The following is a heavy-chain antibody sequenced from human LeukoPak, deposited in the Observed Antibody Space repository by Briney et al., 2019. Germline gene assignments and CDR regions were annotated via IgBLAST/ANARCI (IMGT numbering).Heavy chain of an antibody. CDR1: GFTFGDYV. CDR2: IRSKAYGGAT. V-gene: IGHV3-49*04. Sequence: GGSLRLSCTSSGFTFGDYVLGWVRQAPGKGLEWVILIRSKAYGGATEYAASVKGRFTISRDDSKSIVYLQMNSLETEDTAVYYCTRGSTVPGAKYYFDYWGQGTLVTVSS. J-gene: IGHJ4*02. D-gene: IGHD3-10*02. CDR3: TRGSTVPGAKYYFDY.